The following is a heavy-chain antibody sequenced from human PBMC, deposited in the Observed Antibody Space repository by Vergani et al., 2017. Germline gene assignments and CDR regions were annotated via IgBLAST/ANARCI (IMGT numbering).Heavy chain of an antibody. CDR3: ARQVAVAGKWWGPYYYYGMDV. V-gene: IGHV5-10-1*01. CDR2: IDTSDSYT. J-gene: IGHJ6*02. D-gene: IGHD6-19*01. Sequence: EVQLVQSGAEVKKPGESLRISCKGSGYSFTSYWISWVRQMPGKGLEWMGRIDTSDSYTNYSPSFQGHVTISADRSNSTAYLQWSSLKASDTAMYYCARQVAVAGKWWGPYYYYGMDVWGQGTTVTVSS. CDR1: GYSFTSYW.